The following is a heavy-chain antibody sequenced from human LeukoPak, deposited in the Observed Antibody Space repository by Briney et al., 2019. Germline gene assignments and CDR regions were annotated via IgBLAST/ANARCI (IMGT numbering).Heavy chain of an antibody. CDR1: GFTFSSYN. CDR3: ARGSGGMDV. D-gene: IGHD3-3*01. Sequence: GGSLRLSCAASGFTFSSYNMNWVRQAPGKGLEWVSYISSSSSTIYYADSVKGRFTISRVNAKNSLYLQMNSLRAEDTAVYYCARGSGGMDVWGKGTTVTVSS. V-gene: IGHV3-48*04. CDR2: ISSSSSTI. J-gene: IGHJ6*03.